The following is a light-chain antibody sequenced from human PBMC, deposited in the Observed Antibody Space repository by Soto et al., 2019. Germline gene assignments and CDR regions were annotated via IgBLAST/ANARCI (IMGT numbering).Light chain of an antibody. CDR1: QSLSSTY. V-gene: IGKV3-20*01. CDR2: GAS. J-gene: IGKJ5*01. Sequence: EIVMTQSPATLSVSLRERVTLSCRASQSLSSTYLAWYQQKPGQAPRLPIYGASSRATGIPDRFSGGGSGTDFSLTISTLDPEDFAVYYCQQYSSSPITFGQGTRLEIK. CDR3: QQYSSSPIT.